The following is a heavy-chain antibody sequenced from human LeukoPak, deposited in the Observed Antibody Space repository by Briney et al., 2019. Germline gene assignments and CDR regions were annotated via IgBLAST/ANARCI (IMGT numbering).Heavy chain of an antibody. V-gene: IGHV4-34*01. CDR2: INHSGST. Sequence: SETLSLTCAVYGGSFGGYYWSWIRQPPGKGLEWIGEINHSGSTNYNPSLKSRVTISVDTSKNQFSLKLSSVTAADTAVYYCARIAAYYYYYGMDVWGQGTTVTVSS. CDR3: ARIAAYYYYYGMDV. J-gene: IGHJ6*02. CDR1: GGSFGGYY. D-gene: IGHD6-13*01.